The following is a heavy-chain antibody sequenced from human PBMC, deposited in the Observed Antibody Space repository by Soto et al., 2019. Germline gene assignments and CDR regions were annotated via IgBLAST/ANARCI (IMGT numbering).Heavy chain of an antibody. Sequence: PGGSLRLSCAASGVVFSNYWMSWVRRAPGKGLEWLANINQDGSGRYHADSVKGRFTISRDNAENSLFLQMNGLRVEDTAMYYSAAIDHGSESWGQGTLVTVSS. J-gene: IGHJ5*02. CDR2: INQDGSGR. D-gene: IGHD2-2*02. CDR3: AAIDHGSES. V-gene: IGHV3-7*01. CDR1: GVVFSNYW.